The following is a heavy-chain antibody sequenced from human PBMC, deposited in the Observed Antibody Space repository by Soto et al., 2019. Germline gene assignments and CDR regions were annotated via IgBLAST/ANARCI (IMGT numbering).Heavy chain of an antibody. Sequence: GESLKISCKGSGYSFTSYWIGWVRQMPGKGLEWMGIIYPGDPDTRYSPSFQGQVTISADKSISTAYLQWSSLKASDTAMYYCARLYSGYYYYYGMDVWGQGTTVTVSS. CDR1: GYSFTSYW. CDR3: ARLYSGYYYYYGMDV. D-gene: IGHD5-12*01. V-gene: IGHV5-51*01. J-gene: IGHJ6*02. CDR2: IYPGDPDT.